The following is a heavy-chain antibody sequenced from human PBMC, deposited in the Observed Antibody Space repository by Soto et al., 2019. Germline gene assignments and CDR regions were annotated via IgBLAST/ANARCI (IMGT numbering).Heavy chain of an antibody. Sequence: PGGSLRLSCAASGFTFSSYAMHWVRQAPGKGLEWVAVISYDGSNKYYADSVKGRFTISRDNSKNTLYLQMNSLRAEDTAVYYCARDGGELFPYYYYYGIDVWGQGTTVTVSS. D-gene: IGHD3-10*01. CDR3: ARDGGELFPYYYYYGIDV. CDR1: GFTFSSYA. V-gene: IGHV3-30-3*01. CDR2: ISYDGSNK. J-gene: IGHJ6*02.